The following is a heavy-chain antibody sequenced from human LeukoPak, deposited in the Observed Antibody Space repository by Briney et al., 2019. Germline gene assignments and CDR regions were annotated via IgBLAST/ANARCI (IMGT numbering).Heavy chain of an antibody. D-gene: IGHD6-19*01. CDR1: GFTFSSYA. V-gene: IGHV3-23*01. J-gene: IGHJ4*02. Sequence: QPGGSLRLSCAASGFTFSSYAMSWVRQAPGKGLEWVSAISGSGGSTYYADSVRGRFTISRDNSKNTLYLQMNSLRAEDTAVYYCATEGVGSGWYFDYWGQGTLVTVSS. CDR2: ISGSGGST. CDR3: ATEGVGSGWYFDY.